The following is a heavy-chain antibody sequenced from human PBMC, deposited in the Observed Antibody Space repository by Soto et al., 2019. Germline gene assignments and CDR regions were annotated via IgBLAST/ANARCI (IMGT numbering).Heavy chain of an antibody. CDR1: GYTFTSYD. D-gene: IGHD5-12*01. J-gene: IGHJ6*02. CDR3: ATDVPWIQIPPAYGMDV. Sequence: ASVKVSCKASGYTFTSYDINWVRQATGQGLEWMGWMNPNSGNTGYAQKFQGRVTMTRNTSISTAYMELSSLRAEDTAVYYCATDVPWIQIPPAYGMDVWGQGTTVTVSS. V-gene: IGHV1-8*01. CDR2: MNPNSGNT.